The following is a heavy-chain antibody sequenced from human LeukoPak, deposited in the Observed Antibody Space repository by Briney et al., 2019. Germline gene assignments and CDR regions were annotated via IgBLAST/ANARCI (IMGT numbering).Heavy chain of an antibody. CDR1: GYSLSSGYY. V-gene: IGHV4-38-2*01. Sequence: SETLSLTCAVSGYSLSSGYYWGWIRQPPGKGLEWIGSIYHSGSTYYNPSLKSRVTISVDTSKNQFSLKLSSVTAADTAVYYCARQPLILAAGFRFDPWGQGTLVTVSS. D-gene: IGHD6-13*01. J-gene: IGHJ5*02. CDR2: IYHSGST. CDR3: ARQPLILAAGFRFDP.